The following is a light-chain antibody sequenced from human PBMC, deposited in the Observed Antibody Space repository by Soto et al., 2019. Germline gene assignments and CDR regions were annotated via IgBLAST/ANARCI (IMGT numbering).Light chain of an antibody. CDR3: LSYTTTVL. CDR1: RSDIGGNDF. CDR2: DVS. V-gene: IGLV2-14*03. Sequence: QSALTQPASVSGSPGQSITISCTGNRSDIGGNDFVSWFQHHPGKAPKLIIFDVSDRPSGVSYRFSGSKSGNTASLAISGLQAEDEADYYCLSYTTTVLFGGGTKLTVL. J-gene: IGLJ3*02.